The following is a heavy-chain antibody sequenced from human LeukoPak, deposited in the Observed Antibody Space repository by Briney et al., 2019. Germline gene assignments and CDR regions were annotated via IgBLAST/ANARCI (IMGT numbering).Heavy chain of an antibody. J-gene: IGHJ5*02. D-gene: IGHD3-3*01. Sequence: GGSLRPSCAASGFTVSSNYTSGVRQAPGKGLEWVSVIYSGGSTYYADSVKGRFTISRDNSKNTLYLQMNSLRAEDTAVYYCARGQYDFWSGDNWFDPCGQRTLVTVSS. V-gene: IGHV3-53*01. CDR2: IYSGGST. CDR3: ARGQYDFWSGDNWFDP. CDR1: GFTVSSNY.